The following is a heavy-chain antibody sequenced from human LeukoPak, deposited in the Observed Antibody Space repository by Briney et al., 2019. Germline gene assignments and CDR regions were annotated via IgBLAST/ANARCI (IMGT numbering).Heavy chain of an antibody. V-gene: IGHV3-23*01. D-gene: IGHD3-22*01. Sequence: PGGSPRLSCEASGFTFSNYGMSWVRQAPGKGLEWVSAIGGSDGSTYYTDPVKGRFTISRDNSKNTLFLQMNSLRAEDTAVYYCARGSCASGYCALGYWGQGTLVTVSS. CDR2: IGGSDGST. CDR1: GFTFSNYG. J-gene: IGHJ4*02. CDR3: ARGSCASGYCALGY.